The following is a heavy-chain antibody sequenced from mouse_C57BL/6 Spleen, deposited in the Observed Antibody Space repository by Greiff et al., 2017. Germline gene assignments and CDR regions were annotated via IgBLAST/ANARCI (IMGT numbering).Heavy chain of an antibody. CDR3: ARSHYYGSSSGFAY. D-gene: IGHD1-1*01. V-gene: IGHV1-42*01. Sequence: EVQLQESGAELVRPGASVKLSCTASGFNIKDYYMHWVKQSPEKSLEWIGEINPSTGGTTYNQKFKAKATLTVDKSSSTAYMQLKSLTSEDSAVYYCARSHYYGSSSGFAYWGQGTLVTVSA. CDR2: INPSTGGT. J-gene: IGHJ3*01. CDR1: GFNIKDYY.